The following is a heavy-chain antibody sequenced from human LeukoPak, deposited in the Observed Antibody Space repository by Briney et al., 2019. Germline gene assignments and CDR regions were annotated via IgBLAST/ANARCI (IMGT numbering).Heavy chain of an antibody. CDR1: GFTFSDYY. D-gene: IGHD5-18*01. V-gene: IGHV3-11*01. CDR3: ARDFTHTAVVIYYYGLDV. CDR2: ISLSGSTV. J-gene: IGHJ6*02. Sequence: GGSLRLSCAASGFTFSDYYMSWVRQAPGKGLEWVSYISLSGSTVYYANSVKGRFTISRDNAKNSLYLQMNSLRAEDTAVYYSARDFTHTAVVIYYYGLDVWGQGTTVTVSS.